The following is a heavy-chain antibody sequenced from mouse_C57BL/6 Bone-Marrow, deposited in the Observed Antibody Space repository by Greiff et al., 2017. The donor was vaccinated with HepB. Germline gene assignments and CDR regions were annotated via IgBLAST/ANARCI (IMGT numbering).Heavy chain of an antibody. V-gene: IGHV5-12*01. CDR1: GFTFSDYY. D-gene: IGHD2-5*01. CDR2: ISNGGGST. Sequence: EVHLVESGGGLVQPGGSLKLSCAASGFTFSDYYMYWVRQTPEKRLEWVAYISNGGGSTYYPDTVKGRFTISRDNAKNTLYLQMSRLKSEDTAMYYCARHSKGGYYAMDYWGQGTSVTVSS. J-gene: IGHJ4*01. CDR3: ARHSKGGYYAMDY.